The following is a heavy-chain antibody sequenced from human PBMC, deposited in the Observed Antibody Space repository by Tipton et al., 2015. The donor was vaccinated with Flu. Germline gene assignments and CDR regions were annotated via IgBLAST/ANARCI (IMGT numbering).Heavy chain of an antibody. CDR3: ARGPYYYFYYMDV. J-gene: IGHJ6*03. V-gene: IGHV1-69*01. CDR1: GGTFDTYS. Sequence: QLVQSGPEVKKPGSSVKVSCKASGGTFDTYSVTWVRQAPGQGLEWMGGVNPFFGPAQYAQKFQGRVTITADDFPSTAYMELSSLRSEDTAVYYCARGPYYYFYYMDVWGRGTTVTVSS. CDR2: VNPFFGPA. D-gene: IGHD3-10*01.